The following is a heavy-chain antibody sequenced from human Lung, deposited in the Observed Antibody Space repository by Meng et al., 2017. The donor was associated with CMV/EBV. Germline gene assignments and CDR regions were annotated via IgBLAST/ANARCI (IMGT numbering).Heavy chain of an antibody. CDR1: GFTFNRYS. Sequence: SCAASGFTFNRYSMNWVRQAPGKGLEWVSSIRSSSRYIYYTDSVKGRFTISTDNAKTSLHLQMNSLRAEDTAVYYCARNNCSSTSCYSLYYYGMDVXGQGTTVTVSS. CDR3: ARNNCSSTSCYSLYYYGMDV. D-gene: IGHD2-2*01. J-gene: IGHJ6*02. V-gene: IGHV3-21*01. CDR2: IRSSSRYI.